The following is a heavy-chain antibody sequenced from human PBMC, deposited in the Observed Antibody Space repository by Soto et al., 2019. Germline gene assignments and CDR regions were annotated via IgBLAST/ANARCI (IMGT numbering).Heavy chain of an antibody. CDR1: GFTFDDYA. Sequence: GGSLRLSCAASGFTFDDYAMHWVRQAPGKGLEWVSGISWNSGSIGYADSVRGRFTISRDNAKNSLYLKMNSLRAEDTALYYCAKDMGARRPNYYYGMDVWGQGTTVTVSS. J-gene: IGHJ6*02. V-gene: IGHV3-9*01. D-gene: IGHD3-16*01. CDR2: ISWNSGSI. CDR3: AKDMGARRPNYYYGMDV.